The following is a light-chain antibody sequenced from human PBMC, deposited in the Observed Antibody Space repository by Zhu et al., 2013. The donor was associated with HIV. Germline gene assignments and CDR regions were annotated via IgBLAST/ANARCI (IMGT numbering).Light chain of an antibody. CDR3: QHYNTRPLT. CDR1: KSISSN. J-gene: IGKJ4*01. CDR2: AAS. Sequence: EIVMTQSPATLSVSPGERATLSCRASKSISSNLAWYQQKPGQAPRLLIYAASTRAPGIAARFSGSGSGTEFTLTISSLQSEDFAVYYCQHYNTRPLTFGGGTKVEIK. V-gene: IGKV3-15*01.